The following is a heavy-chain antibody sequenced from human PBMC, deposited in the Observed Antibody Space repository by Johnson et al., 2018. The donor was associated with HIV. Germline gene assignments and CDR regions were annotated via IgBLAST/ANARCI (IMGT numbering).Heavy chain of an antibody. D-gene: IGHD6-19*01. J-gene: IGHJ3*02. CDR3: VRPFQWLDAFDI. V-gene: IGHV3-66*04. CDR1: GFTFSDYY. CDR2: IYSGGGT. Sequence: EVHLVESGGGVVQPGRSLRLSCAASGFTFSDYYMYWVRQAPGKGLECVSVIYSGGGTYYADSVKGRFTISRDNAKNTLYLQMNSLRADDTAVYYCVRPFQWLDAFDIWGQGTMVTVSS.